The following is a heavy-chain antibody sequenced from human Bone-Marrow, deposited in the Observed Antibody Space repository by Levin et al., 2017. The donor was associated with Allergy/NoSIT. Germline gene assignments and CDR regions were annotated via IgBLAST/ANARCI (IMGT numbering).Heavy chain of an antibody. V-gene: IGHV3-30*04. CDR3: ARDEVRGNAFDI. Sequence: GGSLRLSCAASGFTFSSYAMHWVRQAPGKGLEWVAVISYDGSNKYYADSVKGRFTISRDNSKNTLYLQMNSLRAEDTAVYYCARDEVRGNAFDIWGQGTMVTVSS. CDR1: GFTFSSYA. J-gene: IGHJ3*02. CDR2: ISYDGSNK. D-gene: IGHD3-10*01.